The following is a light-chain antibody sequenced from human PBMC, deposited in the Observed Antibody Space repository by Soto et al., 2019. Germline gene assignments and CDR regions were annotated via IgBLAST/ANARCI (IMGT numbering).Light chain of an antibody. V-gene: IGKV3-20*01. J-gene: IGKJ3*01. Sequence: EIVVTQSPGTLSLSPGERATLSCRASQSVSSNYLAWYQQKPGQAPRLLIYGASSRASDIPDRFSGSGSGTDFTLIISRLEPEDVAMYYCQQYGSTPFTFGPGTKVDVK. CDR2: GAS. CDR1: QSVSSNY. CDR3: QQYGSTPFT.